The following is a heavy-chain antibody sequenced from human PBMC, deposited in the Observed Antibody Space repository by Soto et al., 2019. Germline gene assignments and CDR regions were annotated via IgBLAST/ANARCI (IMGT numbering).Heavy chain of an antibody. D-gene: IGHD1-26*01. V-gene: IGHV3-15*01. CDR2: IKSKSDGGTT. J-gene: IGHJ3*02. CDR3: ATDPFSGSYYGFYI. CDR1: GFTFSNAW. Sequence: PGGSLRLSCAASGFTFSNAWMNWVCQAPGKGLEWVGRIKSKSDGGTTDYAAPVQGRFIVSRDDSKNTLYLQMQSLRTEDTAVYYCATDPFSGSYYGFYIWGQGTMVTV.